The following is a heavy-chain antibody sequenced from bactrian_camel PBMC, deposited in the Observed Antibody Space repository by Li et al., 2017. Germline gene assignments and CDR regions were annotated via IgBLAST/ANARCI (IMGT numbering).Heavy chain of an antibody. Sequence: HVQLVESGGDSVQAGGSLRLSCTSDSLTYSSNCMVWFRQVPGKEREGVAAIYRHGDFTYYGDSVRGRFTIAQDNAKTTAYLQLNSLKTEDTVMYYCAITIGMGWGNEYNYWGQGTQVTVS. V-gene: IGHV3S6*01. CDR1: SLTYSSNC. D-gene: IGHD5*01. CDR3: AITIGMGWGNEYNY. J-gene: IGHJ4*01. CDR2: IYRHGDFT.